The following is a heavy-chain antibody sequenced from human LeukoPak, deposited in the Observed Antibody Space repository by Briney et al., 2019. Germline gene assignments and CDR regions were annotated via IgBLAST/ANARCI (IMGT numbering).Heavy chain of an antibody. CDR2: IKQDGSEK. V-gene: IGHV3-7*01. CDR1: GFTFSSYW. CDR3: ARDLYYDFWSGYYQYYYGMDV. J-gene: IGHJ6*02. Sequence: GGSLRLSCAASGFTFSSYWMSWVRQAPGKGLEWVAIIKQDGSEKYYVDSVKGRFTISRDNAKNSLYLQMNSLRAEDTAVYYCARDLYYDFWSGYYQYYYGMDVWGQGTTVTVSS. D-gene: IGHD3-3*01.